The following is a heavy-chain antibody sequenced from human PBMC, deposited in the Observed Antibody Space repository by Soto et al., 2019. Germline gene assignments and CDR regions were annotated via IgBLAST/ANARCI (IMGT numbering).Heavy chain of an antibody. J-gene: IGHJ4*02. V-gene: IGHV6-1*01. CDR3: ERELDSGTYPPPFDF. CDR2: TFYNSQWYN. D-gene: IGHD1-26*01. Sequence: LSQTLSLTCVISGDTVSSNRAAWNWIRQSPSRGLEWLGRTFYNSQWYNDYAESVKSRIIINPDTSKNLFSLHLKSVTPEDTAVYFCERELDSGTYPPPFDFWGPGTLVTVYS. CDR1: GDTVSSNRAA.